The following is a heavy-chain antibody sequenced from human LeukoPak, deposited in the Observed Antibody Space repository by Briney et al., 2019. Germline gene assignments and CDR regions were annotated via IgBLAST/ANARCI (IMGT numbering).Heavy chain of an antibody. J-gene: IGHJ4*02. V-gene: IGHV2-70*11. D-gene: IGHD6-13*01. CDR3: ARTQSAAGNYYFDY. CDR1: GFSLSTSGMC. CDR2: IDWDDDK. Sequence: SGPTLVNPTQTLTLTCTFSGFSLSTSGMCVSWIRQPPGKALEWLARIDWDDDKYYSTSLKTRLTISKDTSNNQVVLTMTNMDPVDTATYYCARTQSAAGNYYFDYWGQGTLVTVSS.